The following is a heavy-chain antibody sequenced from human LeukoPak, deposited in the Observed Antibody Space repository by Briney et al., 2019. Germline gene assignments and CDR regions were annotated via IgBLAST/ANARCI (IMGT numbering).Heavy chain of an antibody. CDR3: ARVGVTIFGVVNIYGMDV. CDR2: ISAYNGNT. D-gene: IGHD3-3*01. V-gene: IGHV1-18*01. CDR1: GYTFTSYG. J-gene: IGHJ6*02. Sequence: ASVKVSCKASGYTFTSYGISWVRQAPGQGLEWMGWISAYNGNTNYAQKLQGRVTMTTDTSTSTAYMELRSLRSDDTAVYYCARVGVTIFGVVNIYGMDVWGQGTTVTVSS.